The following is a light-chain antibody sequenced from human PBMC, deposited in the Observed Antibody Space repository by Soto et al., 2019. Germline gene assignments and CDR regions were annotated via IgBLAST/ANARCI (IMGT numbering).Light chain of an antibody. CDR1: SSDVGGYNY. Sequence: QSALTQPASVSGSPGQSITISCTETSSDVGGYNYVSWYQQHPGKAPKLMIYEVSNRPSGVSNRFSGSKSGNTASLTISGLQAEDEADYYCSSYTSSSTLEVFGGGTKVTVL. CDR2: EVS. J-gene: IGLJ2*01. V-gene: IGLV2-14*01. CDR3: SSYTSSSTLEV.